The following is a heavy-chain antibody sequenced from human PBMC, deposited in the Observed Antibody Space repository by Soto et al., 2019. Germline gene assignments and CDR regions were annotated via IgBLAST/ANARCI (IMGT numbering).Heavy chain of an antibody. J-gene: IGHJ5*02. CDR2: ISYDGSNK. V-gene: IGHV3-30-3*01. CDR1: GFTFSSYA. CDR3: GRAPLYDSSGYPWFPP. D-gene: IGHD3-22*01. Sequence: QVQLVESGGGVVQPGRSLRLSCAASGFTFSSYAMHWVRQAPGKGLEWVAVISYDGSNKYYADSVKGRFTISRDNSKNPLYLQMNSGRVEDTAVYYCGRAPLYDSSGYPWFPPGGQGPLVTVPS.